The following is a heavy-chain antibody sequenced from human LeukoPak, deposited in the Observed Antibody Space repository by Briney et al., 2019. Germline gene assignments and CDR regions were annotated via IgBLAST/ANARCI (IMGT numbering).Heavy chain of an antibody. Sequence: PSETLSLTCAVYGGSFSGYYMSWIRQAPGKGLEWVSYISSSGSTIYYADSVKGRFTISRDNAKNSLYLQMNSLRAEDTAVYYCARDAYSSTRSSYFDYWGQGTLVTASS. CDR3: ARDAYSSTRSSYFDY. CDR2: ISSSGSTI. J-gene: IGHJ4*02. V-gene: IGHV3-11*01. D-gene: IGHD6-13*01. CDR1: GGSFSGYY.